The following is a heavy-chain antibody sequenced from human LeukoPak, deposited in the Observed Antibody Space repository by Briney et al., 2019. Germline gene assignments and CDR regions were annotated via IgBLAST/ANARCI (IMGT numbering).Heavy chain of an antibody. CDR3: ARDQGCSSTNCYSLFFHY. D-gene: IGHD2-2*01. CDR1: GFTFSTYG. CDR2: IWYDGSNK. Sequence: PGGSLRLSCAASGFTFSTYGMHWVRQAPGKGLEWVGIIWYDGSNKYYADSVRGRFTISRDNSKNTLYLQMNSLRAEDTAVYCCARDQGCSSTNCYSLFFHYWGQGTLVTVSS. V-gene: IGHV3-33*01. J-gene: IGHJ4*02.